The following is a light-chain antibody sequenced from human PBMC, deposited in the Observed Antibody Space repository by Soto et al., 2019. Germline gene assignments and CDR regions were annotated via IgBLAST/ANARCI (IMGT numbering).Light chain of an antibody. CDR1: QSVSSSY. J-gene: IGKJ1*01. Sequence: EIVMTQSPATLSVSPGERATLSCRASQSVSSSYLAWYQQKPGQAPRLLIYGASSRATGIPDRFSGSGSGTEFPLTISRLEPEDFAVYYCQHYGSTPKKFRPGTKV. CDR2: GAS. V-gene: IGKV3-20*01. CDR3: QHYGSTPKK.